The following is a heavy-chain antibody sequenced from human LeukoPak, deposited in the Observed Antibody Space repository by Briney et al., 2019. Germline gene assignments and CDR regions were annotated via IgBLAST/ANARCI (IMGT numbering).Heavy chain of an antibody. J-gene: IGHJ4*02. CDR1: GGSISSGGYS. Sequence: SQTLSLTCAVSGGSISSGGYSWSWIRQPPGKGLEWIGYIYHSGSTYYNPSLKSRVTISVDTSKNQFSLKLSSVTAADTAVYYCARANYDYVWGSYRYTAYFDYWGQGTLVTVSS. D-gene: IGHD3-16*02. CDR2: IYHSGST. CDR3: ARANYDYVWGSYRYTAYFDY. V-gene: IGHV4-30-2*05.